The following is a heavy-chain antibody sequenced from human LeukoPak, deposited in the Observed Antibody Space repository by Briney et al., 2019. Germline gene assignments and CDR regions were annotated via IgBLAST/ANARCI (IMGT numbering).Heavy chain of an antibody. Sequence: SGPTLVKPTQTLTLTCTLSGFSLSTSGVGVGWIRQPPGKALEWLALIYWDGDKRYSPSLESSLTITKDTSKNQVVLTMTNMDPVDTATYYCAHRRRSSGSGNWFDPWGQGTLVTVSS. J-gene: IGHJ5*02. V-gene: IGHV2-5*02. D-gene: IGHD3-10*01. CDR1: GFSLSTSGVG. CDR2: IYWDGDK. CDR3: AHRRRSSGSGNWFDP.